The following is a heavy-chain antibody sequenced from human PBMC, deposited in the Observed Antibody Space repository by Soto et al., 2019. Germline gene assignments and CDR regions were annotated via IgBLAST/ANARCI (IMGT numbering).Heavy chain of an antibody. CDR1: GFTFSSYA. CDR2: ISGSGDST. CDR3: ARRSSSWYFDC. V-gene: IGHV3-23*01. J-gene: IGHJ4*02. Sequence: EVQLLESGGGLVQPGGSLRLSCAASGFTFSSYAMNWVRQAPGKGLEWVSVISGSGDSTYYADSVKGRFTISRDNSKNTLYRQMNSVRAEDTAVYYCARRSSSWYFDCWGQGTLVTVSS. D-gene: IGHD6-13*01.